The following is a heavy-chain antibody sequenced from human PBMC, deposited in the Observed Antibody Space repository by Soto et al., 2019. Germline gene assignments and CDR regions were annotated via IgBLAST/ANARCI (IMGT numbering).Heavy chain of an antibody. Sequence: QPGGSLRLSCAASGFTFSDHYMDWVRQAPGKGLEWVGRTRNKANSYTTEYAASVKGRFTISRDDSKNSLYLQMNSLKTEDTAVYYCARQRMGEAYYDILTGYYTYYYYGMDVWGQGTTVTVSS. J-gene: IGHJ6*02. D-gene: IGHD3-9*01. CDR3: ARQRMGEAYYDILTGYYTYYYYGMDV. V-gene: IGHV3-72*01. CDR2: TRNKANSYTT. CDR1: GFTFSDHY.